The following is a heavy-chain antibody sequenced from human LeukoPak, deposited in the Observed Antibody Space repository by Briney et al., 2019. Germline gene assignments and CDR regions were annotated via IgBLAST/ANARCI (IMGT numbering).Heavy chain of an antibody. CDR3: AGGSGTFYFGNY. V-gene: IGHV3-53*01. CDR2: IYSGGSI. J-gene: IGHJ4*02. Sequence: PGGSLRLSCAVSGFTVSTNYMRWVRQAPGKGLVWVSVIYSGGSIYYADSVKGRFTISRDNSKNTVYLQMNSLRADDSAVYYCAGGSGTFYFGNYWGQGILVTVSS. D-gene: IGHD1-26*01. CDR1: GFTVSTNY.